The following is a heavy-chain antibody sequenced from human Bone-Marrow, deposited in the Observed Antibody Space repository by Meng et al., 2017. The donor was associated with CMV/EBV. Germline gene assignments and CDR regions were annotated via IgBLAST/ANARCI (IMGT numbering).Heavy chain of an antibody. CDR3: AKVWDSSGYLLYGEVGYGMDV. D-gene: IGHD3-22*01. J-gene: IGHJ6*02. CDR2: ISGSGGST. V-gene: IGHV3-23*01. Sequence: GESLKISCAASGFTFSSYAMSWVRQAPGKGLEWVSAISGSGGSTYYADSVKGRFTISRDNSKNTLYLQMNSLRAEDTAVYYCAKVWDSSGYLLYGEVGYGMDVWGQGTTATVSS. CDR1: GFTFSSYA.